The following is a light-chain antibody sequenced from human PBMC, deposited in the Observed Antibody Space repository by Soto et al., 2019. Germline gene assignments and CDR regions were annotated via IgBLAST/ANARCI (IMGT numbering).Light chain of an antibody. J-gene: IGLJ1*01. CDR2: DVT. V-gene: IGLV2-14*03. CDR1: SSDVGGYNY. CDR3: SSYTTSNFPQIV. Sequence: QSVLTQPASVSGSPGQSITISCTGTSSDVGGYNYVSWYQHHPGKAPKLIIYDVTNRPSGVSNPFSGSKSGNTASLTISGLQPEDEADYYCSSYTTSNFPQIVFVTGTKVTVL.